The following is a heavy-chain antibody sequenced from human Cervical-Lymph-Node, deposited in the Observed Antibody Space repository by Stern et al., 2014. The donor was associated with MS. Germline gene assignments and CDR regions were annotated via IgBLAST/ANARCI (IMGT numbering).Heavy chain of an antibody. J-gene: IGHJ5*02. Sequence: QVQLVESGPGLLKPSQTLSLTCTVSGGSITSGSYYWSWIRQSAGKGLEWIGRIYPSGSTNYNPSLESRVTISEDTSKNQFSLKLTSLTAADTSVYYCARDGPGASWFDPWGQGTLVTVSS. CDR3: ARDGPGASWFDP. V-gene: IGHV4-61*02. CDR1: GGSITSGSYY. CDR2: IYPSGST. D-gene: IGHD7-27*01.